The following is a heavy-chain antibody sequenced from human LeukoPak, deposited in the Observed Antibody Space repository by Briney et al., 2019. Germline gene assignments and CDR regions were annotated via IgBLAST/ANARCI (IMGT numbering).Heavy chain of an antibody. CDR1: GFTFDDYA. D-gene: IGHD3-22*01. V-gene: IGHV3-43*02. Sequence: GGSLRLSCAASGFTFDDYAMHWVRQAPGKGLEWVSLISGDGGSTYYADSVKGRFTISRDNAKNSLYLQMNSLRAEDTAVYYCARDTYYYDSSGYPVDYWGQGTLVTVSS. J-gene: IGHJ4*02. CDR3: ARDTYYYDSSGYPVDY. CDR2: ISGDGGST.